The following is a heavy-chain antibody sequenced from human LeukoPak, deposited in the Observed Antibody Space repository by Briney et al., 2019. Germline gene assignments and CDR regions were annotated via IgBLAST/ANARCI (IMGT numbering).Heavy chain of an antibody. Sequence: SETLSLTCAVYGGSFSGYYWSWIRQPLGKGLEWIGEINHSGSTNYNPSLKSRVTISVDTSKNQFSLKLSSVTAADTAVYYCARVDHGMDVWGQGTTVTVSS. V-gene: IGHV4-34*01. D-gene: IGHD2-2*03. CDR3: ARVDHGMDV. CDR1: GGSFSGYY. J-gene: IGHJ6*02. CDR2: INHSGST.